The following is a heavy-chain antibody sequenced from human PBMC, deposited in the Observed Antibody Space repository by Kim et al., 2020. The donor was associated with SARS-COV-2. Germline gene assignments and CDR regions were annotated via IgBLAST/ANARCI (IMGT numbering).Heavy chain of an antibody. J-gene: IGHJ4*02. CDR1: GYTFTSYA. Sequence: ASVKVSCKASGYTFTSYAMNWVRQAPGQGLEWMGWINTNTGNPTYAQVFTGRFVFSLDTSVSTAYLQISSLKAEDTAVYYCARDKMDTYYDFWSGYYSKAPFDYWGQGTLVTVSS. V-gene: IGHV7-4-1*02. D-gene: IGHD3-3*01. CDR3: ARDKMDTYYDFWSGYYSKAPFDY. CDR2: INTNTGNP.